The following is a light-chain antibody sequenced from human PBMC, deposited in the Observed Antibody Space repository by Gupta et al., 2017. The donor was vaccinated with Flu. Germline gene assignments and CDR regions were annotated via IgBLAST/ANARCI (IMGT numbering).Light chain of an antibody. Sequence: ATLSVSPGERATLSFRASQSVRSNLAWYKQKPCQAPRLLIYGASTRDTGIPARFSGSGFGTEFTLTISIRQSEDFAVYYCQQYNNWPPWTFGQGTKVEIK. J-gene: IGKJ1*01. CDR3: QQYNNWPPWT. CDR1: QSVRSN. CDR2: GAS. V-gene: IGKV3-15*01.